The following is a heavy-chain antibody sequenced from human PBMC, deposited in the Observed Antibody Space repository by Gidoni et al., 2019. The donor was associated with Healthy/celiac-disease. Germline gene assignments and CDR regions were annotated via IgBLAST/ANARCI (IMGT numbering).Heavy chain of an antibody. CDR1: GGTFSSYT. CDR2: IIPILGIA. V-gene: IGHV1-69*02. D-gene: IGHD6-6*01. J-gene: IGHJ6*02. CDR3: ARVRYSSSPYYYYGMDV. Sequence: AGAKPPGPSVKVSCKASGGTFSSYTISWVRQAPGQGLEWMGRIIPILGIANYAQKFQGRVTITADKSTSTAYMELSSLRSEDTAVYYCARVRYSSSPYYYYGMDVWGQGTTVTVSS.